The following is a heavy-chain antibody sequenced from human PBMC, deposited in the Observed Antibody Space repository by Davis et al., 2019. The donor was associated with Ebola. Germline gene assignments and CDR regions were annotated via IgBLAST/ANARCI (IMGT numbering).Heavy chain of an antibody. CDR1: GFTFSSYA. CDR2: ISYDGSNK. CDR3: AKGPYGGNRHFDY. J-gene: IGHJ4*02. D-gene: IGHD4-23*01. Sequence: GESLKISCAASGFTFSSYAMHWVRQAPGKGLEWVAVISYDGSNKYYADSVKGRFTISRDNSKNTLYLQMNSLRAEDTAVYYCAKGPYGGNRHFDYWGQGTLVTVSS. V-gene: IGHV3-30-3*01.